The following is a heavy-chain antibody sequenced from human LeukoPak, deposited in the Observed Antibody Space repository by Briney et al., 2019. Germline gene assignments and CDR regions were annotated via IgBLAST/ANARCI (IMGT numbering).Heavy chain of an antibody. J-gene: IGHJ4*02. CDR3: ALAGHTYFDY. CDR2: IHPGDSDT. CDR1: GYSFTSYW. Sequence: GESLKTSCKGSGYSFTSYWIGWVRQMPGKGLEWMGIIHPGDSDTRYSPSFQGQVTISVDKSITTAYLQWSSLKASDTAMYYCALAGHTYFDYWGQGTLVTVSS. V-gene: IGHV5-51*01. D-gene: IGHD6-19*01.